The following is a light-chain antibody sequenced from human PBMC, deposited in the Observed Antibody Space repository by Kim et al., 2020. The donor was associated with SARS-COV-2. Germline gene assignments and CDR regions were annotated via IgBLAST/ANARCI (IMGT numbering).Light chain of an antibody. CDR3: SSYSSSSTPCV. CDR1: SSDVGGYNF. J-gene: IGLJ3*02. Sequence: QSVLTQPASVSGSPGQSITISCTGTSSDVGGYNFVSWYQQHPGKAPKLMIYDVNNRTSGVSNRFSGSKSGNTASLTISGLQAEDEADYYCSSYSSSSTPCVFGGGTKVTVL. V-gene: IGLV2-14*03. CDR2: DVN.